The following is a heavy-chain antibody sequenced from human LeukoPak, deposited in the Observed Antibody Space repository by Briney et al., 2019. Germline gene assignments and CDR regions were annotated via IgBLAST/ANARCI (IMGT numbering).Heavy chain of an antibody. J-gene: IGHJ6*03. V-gene: IGHV3-30*02. CDR2: IRYDGSNK. CDR3: AKDPSSSWYYMDV. CDR1: GFTFSSYG. D-gene: IGHD6-13*01. Sequence: PGGSLRLSCAASGFTFSSYGMHWVRQAPGKGLEWVAFIRYDGSNKYYADSVKGRFTISRDNSKNTLYLQMNSLRAEDTAVYYCAKDPSSSWYYMDVWGKGTTVTVSS.